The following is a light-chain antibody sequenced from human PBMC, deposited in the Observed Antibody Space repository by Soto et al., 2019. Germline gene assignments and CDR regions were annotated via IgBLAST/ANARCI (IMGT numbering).Light chain of an antibody. CDR1: SSDVGGSNF. Sequence: QSVLTQPASVSGSPGQSITFSCTGTSSDVGGSNFVSWYQQHPGKAPKLMIYDVNNRPSGVSNRFSGSKSGNTASLTISGLQAEDEAYYYCSSYTSSHTYVFGTGTKVTVL. CDR2: DVN. V-gene: IGLV2-14*01. CDR3: SSYTSSHTYV. J-gene: IGLJ1*01.